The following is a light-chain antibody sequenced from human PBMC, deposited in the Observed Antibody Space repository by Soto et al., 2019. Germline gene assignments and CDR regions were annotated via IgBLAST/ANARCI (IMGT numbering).Light chain of an antibody. Sequence: QSALTQPRSVSGSPGQSVTISCTGNSSDVGGYNYVSWYQQHPGKAHKLMIYDVSKRPSGVPDRVSGSKSGTTASLTISGLQAEDEADYYCCSYAGSYTFVVFGGGTKLTVL. CDR1: SSDVGGYNY. V-gene: IGLV2-11*01. J-gene: IGLJ2*01. CDR2: DVS. CDR3: CSYAGSYTFVV.